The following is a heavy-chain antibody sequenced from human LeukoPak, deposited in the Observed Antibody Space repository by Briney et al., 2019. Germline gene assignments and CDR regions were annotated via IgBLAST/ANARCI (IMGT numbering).Heavy chain of an antibody. CDR1: GGSISSGSYY. Sequence: PSETLSLTCTVSGGSISSGSYYWSWIRQPAGKGLEWIGRIYTSGSTNYNPSLKSRVTISVDTSKNQFSLKLSSVTAADTAVYYCAREESRCSSTSCYYWPRPNWFDPWGQGTLVTVSS. J-gene: IGHJ5*02. CDR2: IYTSGST. V-gene: IGHV4-61*02. D-gene: IGHD2-2*01. CDR3: AREESRCSSTSCYYWPRPNWFDP.